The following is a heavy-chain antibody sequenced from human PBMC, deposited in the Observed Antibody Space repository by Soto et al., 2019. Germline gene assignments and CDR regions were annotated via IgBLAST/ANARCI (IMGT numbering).Heavy chain of an antibody. CDR2: INHSGST. D-gene: IGHD3-10*01. CDR3: ARAFTMDHDY. Sequence: QVQLQQWGAGLLKPSETLSLTCAVYGGSFSGYYWSWIRQPPGKGLEWIGEINHSGSTNYNPSLKSRVTISVDTSKNQFSLKLSSVTAADTAVYYCARAFTMDHDYWGQGTLVTVSS. CDR1: GGSFSGYY. V-gene: IGHV4-34*01. J-gene: IGHJ4*02.